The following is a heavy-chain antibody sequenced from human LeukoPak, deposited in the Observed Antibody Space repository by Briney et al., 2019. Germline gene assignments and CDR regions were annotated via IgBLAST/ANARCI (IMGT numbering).Heavy chain of an antibody. CDR3: AKDPYSSGWYISAFDI. Sequence: GGSLRLSCAASGFTFSSYAMSWVRQAPGKGLEWVSAISGSGGSTYYADSVKGRFTISSDNSKNTLYLQMNSLRAEDTAVYYCAKDPYSSGWYISAFDIWGQGTMVTVSS. J-gene: IGHJ3*02. V-gene: IGHV3-23*01. D-gene: IGHD6-19*01. CDR1: GFTFSSYA. CDR2: ISGSGGST.